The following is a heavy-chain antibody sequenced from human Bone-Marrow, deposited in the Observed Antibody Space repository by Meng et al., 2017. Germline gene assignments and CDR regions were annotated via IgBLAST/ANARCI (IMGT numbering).Heavy chain of an antibody. CDR2: MNPNSGNT. CDR1: GYTFTSYD. D-gene: IGHD6-13*01. Sequence: QVQVVQSGAEVKKPGASVKVSCKASGYTFTSYDINWVRQATGQGLEWMGWMNPNSGNTGYAQKFQGRVTMTRNTSISTAYMELSSLRSEDTAVYYCARDEDISAAGKLFGDYWGQGTLVTVSS. J-gene: IGHJ4*02. CDR3: ARDEDISAAGKLFGDY. V-gene: IGHV1-8*01.